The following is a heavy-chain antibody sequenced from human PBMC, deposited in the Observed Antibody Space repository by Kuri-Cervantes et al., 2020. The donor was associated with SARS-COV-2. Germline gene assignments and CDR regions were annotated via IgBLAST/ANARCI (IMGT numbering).Heavy chain of an antibody. CDR1: GFTFSSYS. CDR3: ARDHDLRSGYAFDI. Sequence: GGSLRLSCAASGFTFSSYSMNWVRQAPGKGLEWVSYISSSSSTIYYADSVKGRFTISRDNAKNSLYLQMNSLRAEDTALYHCARDHDLRSGYAFDIWGQGTMVTVSS. V-gene: IGHV3-48*01. J-gene: IGHJ3*02. D-gene: IGHD5/OR15-5a*01. CDR2: ISSSSSTI.